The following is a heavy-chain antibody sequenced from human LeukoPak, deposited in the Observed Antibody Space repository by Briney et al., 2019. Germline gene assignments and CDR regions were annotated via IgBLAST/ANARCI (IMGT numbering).Heavy chain of an antibody. J-gene: IGHJ4*02. Sequence: PSQTLSLTCTVSGGSISSGGYYWSWIRQHPGKGLEWIGYIYYSGSTYYNPSLKSQVTISVDTSKNQFSLKLSSVTAADTAVYYCARADYYDSSGYYSLWGQGTLVTVSS. V-gene: IGHV4-31*01. CDR2: IYYSGST. CDR3: ARADYYDSSGYYSL. CDR1: GGSISSGGYY. D-gene: IGHD3-22*01.